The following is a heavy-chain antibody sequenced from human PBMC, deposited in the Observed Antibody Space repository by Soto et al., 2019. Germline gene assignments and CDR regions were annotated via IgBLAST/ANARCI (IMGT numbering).Heavy chain of an antibody. CDR1: GFTFSDYW. Sequence: EVQLVESGGGLVQPGGSLRLSCAASGFTFSDYWMHWVRQAPGKGLVSVSRINNDGSSTLYTDSVRGRFTISRDNAKSTLYLQMSSLGAEDTAVYYCVRDAWGVHHWGQGTLVTVSS. CDR2: INNDGSST. V-gene: IGHV3-74*01. D-gene: IGHD7-27*01. CDR3: VRDAWGVHH. J-gene: IGHJ1*01.